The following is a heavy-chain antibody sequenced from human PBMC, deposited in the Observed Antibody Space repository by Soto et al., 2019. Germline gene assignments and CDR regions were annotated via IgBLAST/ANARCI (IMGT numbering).Heavy chain of an antibody. CDR1: GGSISSGDYY. V-gene: IGHV4-30-4*01. D-gene: IGHD3-22*01. J-gene: IGHJ4*02. Sequence: PSETLSLTCTVSGGSISSGDYYWSWIRQPPGKGLEWIGYIYYSGSTYYNPSLKSRVTISVDTSKNQFSLKLSSVTAADTAVYYCARVRTGYDSSGYYYVWGQGPLVTVSS. CDR3: ARVRTGYDSSGYYYV. CDR2: IYYSGST.